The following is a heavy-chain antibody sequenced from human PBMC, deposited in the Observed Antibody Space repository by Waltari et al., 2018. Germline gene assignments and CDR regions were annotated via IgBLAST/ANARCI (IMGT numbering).Heavy chain of an antibody. J-gene: IGHJ4*02. CDR1: GFTFSSHL. Sequence: EVQMVESGGGLVQPGGSLRLSCAASGFTFSSHLMHWVRQGPGKGLVGGARINDDGSRTAYADSVKGRVTISRDNAKNILYLEMSSLTAEDTAVYYCGRESTTDWYVDHWGQGTLVTVSS. V-gene: IGHV3-74*01. CDR2: INDDGSRT. D-gene: IGHD3-9*01. CDR3: GRESTTDWYVDH.